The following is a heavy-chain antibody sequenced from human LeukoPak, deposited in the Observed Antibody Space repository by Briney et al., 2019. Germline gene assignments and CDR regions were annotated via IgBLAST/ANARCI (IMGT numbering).Heavy chain of an antibody. J-gene: IGHJ4*02. V-gene: IGHV4-4*07. CDR3: ARGPVTMVRGVSYYDY. CDR2: IYTSGST. CDR1: GGSISSYY. Sequence: SETLSLTCTVSGGSISSYYWSWIREPAVNGQKWIGRIYTSGSTNYNPSLKSRVTMLVDKSRNAFSLKLSTGTAADTAEYDCARGPVTMVRGVSYYDYWGQGTLVTVSS. D-gene: IGHD3-10*01.